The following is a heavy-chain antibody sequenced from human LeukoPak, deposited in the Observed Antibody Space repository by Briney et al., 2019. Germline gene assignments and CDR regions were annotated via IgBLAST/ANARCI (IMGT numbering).Heavy chain of an antibody. V-gene: IGHV3-30-3*01. CDR3: ARDRKIAVAGYYYYYGMDV. CDR2: ISYDGSNK. Sequence: GGSLRLSCAASGFTFNSYAMHWVRQAPGKGLEWVAVISYDGSNKYYADSVKGRFTISRDNSKNTLYLQMNSLRAEDTAVYYCARDRKIAVAGYYYYYGMDVWGQGTTVTVSS. D-gene: IGHD6-19*01. J-gene: IGHJ6*02. CDR1: GFTFNSYA.